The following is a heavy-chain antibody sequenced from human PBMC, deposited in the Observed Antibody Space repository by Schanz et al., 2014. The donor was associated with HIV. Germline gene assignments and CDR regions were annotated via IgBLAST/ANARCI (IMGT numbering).Heavy chain of an antibody. CDR1: GFTFDDYA. Sequence: QLVQSGGGPVQPGGSLRLSCEASGFTFDDYAMHWVRQAPGKGLEWVSGISWNSGNIGYADSVKGRFTISRDNAKNSLTLQMNSLSAEDTALYFCAKSEGSLWFGELPSGFDLWGRGIVVTVSS. D-gene: IGHD3-10*01. V-gene: IGHV3-9*01. J-gene: IGHJ2*01. CDR3: AKSEGSLWFGELPSGFDL. CDR2: ISWNSGNI.